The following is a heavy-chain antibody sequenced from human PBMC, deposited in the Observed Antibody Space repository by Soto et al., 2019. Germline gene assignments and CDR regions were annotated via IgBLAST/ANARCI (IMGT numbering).Heavy chain of an antibody. D-gene: IGHD6-13*01. CDR3: ARASVPELKYSSSWYFDY. Sequence: GASVKVSCKASGGTFSSYTISWVRQAPGQGLEWMGRIIPILGIANYAQKFQGRVTITADKSTSTAYMELSSLRSEDTAVYYCARASVPELKYSSSWYFDYWGQGTLVTVSS. CDR2: IIPILGIA. CDR1: GGTFSSYT. J-gene: IGHJ4*02. V-gene: IGHV1-69*02.